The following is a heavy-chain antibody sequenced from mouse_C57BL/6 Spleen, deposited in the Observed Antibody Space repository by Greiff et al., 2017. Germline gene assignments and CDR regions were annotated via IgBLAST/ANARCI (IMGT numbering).Heavy chain of an antibody. CDR3: ARFDYDERDY. CDR2: INPGSGGT. CDR1: GYAFTNYL. V-gene: IGHV1-54*01. D-gene: IGHD2-4*01. J-gene: IGHJ2*01. Sequence: VQRVESGAELVRPGTSVKVSCKASGYAFTNYLIEWVKQRPGQGLEWIGVINPGSGGTNYNEKFKGKATLTADKSSSTAYMQLSSLTSEDSAVYFCARFDYDERDYWGQGTTLTVSS.